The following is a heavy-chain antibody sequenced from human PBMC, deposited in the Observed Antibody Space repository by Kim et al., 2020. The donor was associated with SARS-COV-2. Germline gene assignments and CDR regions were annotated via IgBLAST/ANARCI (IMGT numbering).Heavy chain of an antibody. D-gene: IGHD2-15*01. Sequence: GGSLRLSCAASGFTFSSYWMHWVRQAPGQGLVWVSFINNDGSSTGYADSVKGRFTISRDNAKNTVNMQMNSLRGDDTAVYCCVKGGDHWGQGCLFTVSS. V-gene: IGHV3-74*01. CDR3: VKGGDH. CDR2: INNDGSST. CDR1: GFTFSSYW. J-gene: IGHJ4*02.